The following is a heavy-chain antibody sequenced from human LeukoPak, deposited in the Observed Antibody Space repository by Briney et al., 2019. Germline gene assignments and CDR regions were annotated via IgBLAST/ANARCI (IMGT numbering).Heavy chain of an antibody. J-gene: IGHJ4*02. CDR1: GYTFTGYY. V-gene: IGHV1-8*02. CDR2: MNPNSGNT. D-gene: IGHD1-26*01. CDR3: ARAPSVRLKNSGSYYFDY. Sequence: ASVKVSCKASGYTFTGYYMHWVRQAPGQGLEWMGWMNPNSGNTGYAQKFQGRVTMTRNTSISTAYMELSSLRSEDTAVYYCARAPSVRLKNSGSYYFDYWGQGTLVTVSS.